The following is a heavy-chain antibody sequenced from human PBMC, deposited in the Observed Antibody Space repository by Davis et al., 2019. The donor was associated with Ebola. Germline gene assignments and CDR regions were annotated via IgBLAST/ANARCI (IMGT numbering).Heavy chain of an antibody. V-gene: IGHV4-39*01. D-gene: IGHD6-13*01. CDR1: GGSISSSSYY. CDR2: IYYSGST. CDR3: ASRQAAPDRGPWFDP. J-gene: IGHJ5*02. Sequence: MPSETLSLTCTVSGGSISSSSYYWGWIRQPPEKGLEWIGSIYYSGSTYYNPSLKSRVTISVDTSKNQFSLKLSSVTAADTAVYYCASRQAAPDRGPWFDPWGQGTLVTVSS.